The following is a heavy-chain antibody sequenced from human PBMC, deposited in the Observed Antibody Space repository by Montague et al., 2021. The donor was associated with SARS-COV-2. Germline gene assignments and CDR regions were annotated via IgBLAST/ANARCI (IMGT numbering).Heavy chain of an antibody. D-gene: IGHD4-17*01. J-gene: IGHJ4*02. V-gene: IGHV4-59*02. CDR2: IYDSGST. Sequence: SETLSLTCIVSGSSVRSYYWSWIRQPPGKGLEWIGYIYDSGSTNXXPSLKSRVTISVDTSKNQFSLKLSSVTAADKAVYYCARENTVTTFGGPYYIDSWGQGTLVTVS. CDR1: GSSVRSYY. CDR3: ARENTVTTFGGPYYIDS.